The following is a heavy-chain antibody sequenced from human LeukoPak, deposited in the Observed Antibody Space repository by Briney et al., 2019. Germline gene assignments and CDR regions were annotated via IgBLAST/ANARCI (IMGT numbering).Heavy chain of an antibody. D-gene: IGHD3-10*01. V-gene: IGHV3-69-1*01. CDR1: GFTLSNYA. Sequence: GGSLRLSCAASGFTLSNYAMNWVRQAPGKGLEWVSGIGGSGSAYYADSVKGRSSISRDNAKNSLYLQMNSLRAEDTAVYYCARASGARGGYFQHWGQGTLVTVSS. CDR2: IGGSGSA. CDR3: ARASGARGGYFQH. J-gene: IGHJ1*01.